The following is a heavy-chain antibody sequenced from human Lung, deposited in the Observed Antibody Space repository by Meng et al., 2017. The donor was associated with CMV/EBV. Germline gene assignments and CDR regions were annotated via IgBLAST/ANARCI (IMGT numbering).Heavy chain of an antibody. D-gene: IGHD2-2*02. V-gene: IGHV3-74*01. CDR1: GFSFTTFW. CDR3: ARTYPNYYYGMDV. CDR2: INSDGSDT. J-gene: IGHJ6*02. Sequence: SCAASGFSFTTFWMHWVRQAPGKGLVWVSHINSDGSDTTYADSVKGRFTISGDNAKNTLYLQMNSLRAEGVAVYYCARTYPNYYYGMDVWGQGTTVTVSS.